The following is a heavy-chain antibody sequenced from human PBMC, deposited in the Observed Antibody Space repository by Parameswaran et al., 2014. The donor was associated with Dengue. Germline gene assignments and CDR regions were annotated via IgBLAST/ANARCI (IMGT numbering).Heavy chain of an antibody. V-gene: IGHV5-51*01. D-gene: IGHD2-2*02. J-gene: IGHJ6*02. CDR3: ARQDRYCSSSTCYNYYYYGMDV. CDR2: IYPGDSDT. Sequence: WIRQPPGKGLEWMGIIYPGDSDTRYSPSFQGQVTISADKSISTAYLQWSSLKASDTAMYYCARQDRYCSSSTCYNYYYYGMDVWGQGTTVTVSS.